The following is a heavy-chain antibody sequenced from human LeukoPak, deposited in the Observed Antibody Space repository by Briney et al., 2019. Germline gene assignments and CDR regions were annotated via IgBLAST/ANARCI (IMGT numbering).Heavy chain of an antibody. V-gene: IGHV4-61*02. Sequence: SETLSLTCTVSGGSISSGSYYWSWIRQPAGKGLEWIGRIYTSGSTNYNPSLKSRVTISVDTSKNQFSLKLSSVTAADTAVYYCARGLTHNYYDSSGYYIHWGQGTLVTVSS. D-gene: IGHD3-22*01. CDR2: IYTSGST. CDR1: GGSISSGSYY. J-gene: IGHJ4*02. CDR3: ARGLTHNYYDSSGYYIH.